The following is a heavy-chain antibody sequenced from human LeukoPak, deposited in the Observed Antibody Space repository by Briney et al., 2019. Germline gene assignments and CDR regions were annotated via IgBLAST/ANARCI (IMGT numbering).Heavy chain of an antibody. J-gene: IGHJ4*02. CDR2: IYTSGST. V-gene: IGHV4-4*07. CDR3: ARGNYYYDSSGYFDY. D-gene: IGHD3-22*01. Sequence: SETLSLTCTVSGGSISSYYWSWIRQPAGKGLEWIGRIYTSGSTNYNPSLKSRVTMSVDTSKNQFSLKLSSVTAADTAVYYCARGNYYYDSSGYFDYWGQGTLVTVSS. CDR1: GGSISSYY.